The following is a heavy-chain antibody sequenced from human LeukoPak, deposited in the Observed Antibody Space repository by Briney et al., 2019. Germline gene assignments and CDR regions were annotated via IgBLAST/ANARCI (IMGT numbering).Heavy chain of an antibody. CDR2: IYYSGST. CDR1: GGSISSYY. CDR3: ARGYCSGDSCYWFDY. D-gene: IGHD2-15*01. Sequence: SETLSLTCTVSGGSISSYYWTWVRQPPGKGLEWIGYIYYSGSTNYNPSLKSRVTISLDTSKNQFSLKLSSVTAADTAVYYCARGYCSGDSCYWFDYWGQGTLVTVSS. J-gene: IGHJ4*02. V-gene: IGHV4-59*01.